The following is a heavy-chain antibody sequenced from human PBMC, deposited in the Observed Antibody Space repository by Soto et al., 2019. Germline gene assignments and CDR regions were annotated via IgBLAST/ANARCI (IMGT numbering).Heavy chain of an antibody. V-gene: IGHV4-31*03. Sequence: QVQLQESGPGLVKPSQTLSLTCTVSGGSISSGGYYWSWIRQHPGKGLEWIGYIYYSGSTYYNPSLNSRVTISVDTSKNQFSLKLSSVTAADTAVYYCARGRLPTNWFDPWGQGTLVTVSS. CDR1: GGSISSGGYY. CDR3: ARGRLPTNWFDP. D-gene: IGHD2-15*01. J-gene: IGHJ5*02. CDR2: IYYSGST.